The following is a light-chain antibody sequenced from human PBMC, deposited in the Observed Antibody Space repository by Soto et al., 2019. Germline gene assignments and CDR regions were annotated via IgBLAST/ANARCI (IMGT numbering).Light chain of an antibody. CDR3: QQYGDLPWT. CDR2: AAS. J-gene: IGKJ1*01. V-gene: IGKV3-20*01. Sequence: EIALTQSPGTLSLSPGERVTLSCRASQRVDRNYVAWYQQKPGQAPRLLIYAASSRATGIPDRFSGSGSGTDFIITISRLEPEDFAVYHCQQYGDLPWTFGQGTKVDIK. CDR1: QRVDRNY.